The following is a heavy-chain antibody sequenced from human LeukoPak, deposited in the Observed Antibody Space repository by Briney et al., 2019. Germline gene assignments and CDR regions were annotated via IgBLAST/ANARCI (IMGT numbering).Heavy chain of an antibody. V-gene: IGHV3-53*01. Sequence: GGSLRLSCAASGLTFSRYWMTWFRQAPGKGLEWVSGIYSGGSTYYADSVKGRFTISRDNSKNTLYLQMNSLRAEDTAVYYCARARRDGYGGWNYWGQGTLVTVSS. CDR2: IYSGGST. D-gene: IGHD5-24*01. J-gene: IGHJ4*02. CDR1: GLTFSRYW. CDR3: ARARRDGYGGWNY.